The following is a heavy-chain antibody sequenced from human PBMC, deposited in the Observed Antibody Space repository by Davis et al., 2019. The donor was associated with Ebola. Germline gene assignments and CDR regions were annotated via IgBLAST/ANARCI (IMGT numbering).Heavy chain of an antibody. D-gene: IGHD4-11*01. CDR2: ITSSGGST. CDR3: AKGVDLSNFGYFDY. Sequence: GESLKISCAASGFTFSSYAMSWVRQAPGKGLQWVSSITSSGGSTYYPDSVKGRFTISRDNSKNTLYLQMNSLRADDTALYYCAKGVDLSNFGYFDYWGQGILVTVSS. J-gene: IGHJ4*02. V-gene: IGHV3-23*01. CDR1: GFTFSSYA.